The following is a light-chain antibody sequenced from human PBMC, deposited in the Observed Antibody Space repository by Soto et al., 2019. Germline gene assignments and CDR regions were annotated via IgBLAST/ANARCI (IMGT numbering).Light chain of an antibody. V-gene: IGKV3-20*01. CDR1: QTVSRSY. CDR3: QQFGTSLPIT. Sequence: EIVLTHSADTLSLYPEERATLSCRASQTVSRSYLDWYQQKPGQAPRLLIYAASSRATGIPDRFSGSGSETDFTLTISRLQPEDCAMYYCQQFGTSLPITFGQGTRLE. CDR2: AAS. J-gene: IGKJ5*01.